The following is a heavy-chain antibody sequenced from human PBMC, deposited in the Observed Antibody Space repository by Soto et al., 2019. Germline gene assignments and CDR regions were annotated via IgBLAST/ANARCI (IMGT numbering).Heavy chain of an antibody. CDR2: VYYSGST. J-gene: IGHJ4*02. V-gene: IGHV4-59*01. Sequence: PSETLSVTCNVSGGSMSNYYWRWIRQPPGKGLEWIGDVYYSGSTNYYSSFKSRITISVETCKIQFSLKVSSVTAAEKAVYYCARGQPFGETFTGFEYWGRGSLV. CDR3: ARGQPFGETFTGFEY. CDR1: GGSMSNYY. D-gene: IGHD3-16*01.